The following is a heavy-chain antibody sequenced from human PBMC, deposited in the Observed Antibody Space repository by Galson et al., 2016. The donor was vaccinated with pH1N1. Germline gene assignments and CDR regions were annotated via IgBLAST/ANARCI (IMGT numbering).Heavy chain of an antibody. CDR1: GGSISGGGYY. CDR3: ARGSSSMEGEYYFDY. J-gene: IGHJ4*02. V-gene: IGHV4-31*03. CDR2: IYYSGST. Sequence: TLSLTCTVSGGSISGGGYYWSWIRQHPGKGLEWIGYIYYSGSTYYNPSLKSRVTISVDTSKNQFSLKLRSVTAADTAVYYCARGSSSMEGEYYFDYRGQGTLVTVSS. D-gene: IGHD6-6*01.